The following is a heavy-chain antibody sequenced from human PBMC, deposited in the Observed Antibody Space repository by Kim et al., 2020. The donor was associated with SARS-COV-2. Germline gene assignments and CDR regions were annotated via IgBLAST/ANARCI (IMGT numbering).Heavy chain of an antibody. V-gene: IGHV4-59*01. CDR3: ARDNPHDYGRQFDY. J-gene: IGHJ4*02. CDR1: GGSISSYY. Sequence: SETLSLTCTVSGGSISSYYWSWIRQPPGKGLEWIGYIYYSGSTNYNPSLKSRVTISVDTSKNQFSLKLSSVTAADTAVYYCARDNPHDYGRQFDYWGQGT. CDR2: IYYSGST. D-gene: IGHD4-17*01.